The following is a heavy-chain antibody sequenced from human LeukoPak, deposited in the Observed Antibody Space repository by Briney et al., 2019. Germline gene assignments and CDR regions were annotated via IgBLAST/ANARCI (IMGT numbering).Heavy chain of an antibody. Sequence: PSETLSLTCAVYGGSFSGYYWSWIRQPPGKGLEWVSAISGSGGSTYYADSVKGRFTISRDNSKNTLYPQMNSLRAEDTAVYYCAKGYGDYVYWGQGTLVTVSS. CDR3: AKGYGDYVY. J-gene: IGHJ4*02. D-gene: IGHD4-17*01. V-gene: IGHV3-23*01. CDR1: GGSFSGYY. CDR2: ISGSGGST.